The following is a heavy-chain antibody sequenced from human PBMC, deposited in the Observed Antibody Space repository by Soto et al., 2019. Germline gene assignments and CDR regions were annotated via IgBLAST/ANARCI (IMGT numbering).Heavy chain of an antibody. D-gene: IGHD6-19*01. J-gene: IGHJ4*02. Sequence: PSETLSLTCAVYGGSFANYYWNWIRQPPGKGLEWIGEINYSGSTDYNPSLESRVTISVDTSKNKFSLNLSSVTAADTAIYYCARVGRFTSGCYLDYFDYWGQGTVVTVSS. V-gene: IGHV4-34*01. CDR3: ARVGRFTSGCYLDYFDY. CDR1: GGSFANYY. CDR2: INYSGST.